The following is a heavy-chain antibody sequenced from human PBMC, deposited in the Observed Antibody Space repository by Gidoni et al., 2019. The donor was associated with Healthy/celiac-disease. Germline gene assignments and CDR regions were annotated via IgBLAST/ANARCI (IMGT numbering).Heavy chain of an antibody. D-gene: IGHD1-26*01. CDR2: IIPIFGTA. Sequence: QVQLVQSGAEVKKPGSSVKVSCKASGCPFSSYAISWVRQAPGKGLEWMGGIIPIFGTANYAQKFQGRVTITADESTSTAYMELSSLRSEDTAVYYCARVPLIVGATPGAGYFDYWGQGTLVTVSS. V-gene: IGHV1-69*01. CDR3: ARVPLIVGATPGAGYFDY. J-gene: IGHJ4*02. CDR1: GCPFSSYA.